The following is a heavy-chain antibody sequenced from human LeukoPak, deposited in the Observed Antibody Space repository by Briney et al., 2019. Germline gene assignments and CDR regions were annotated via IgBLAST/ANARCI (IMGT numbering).Heavy chain of an antibody. CDR2: IYTRGST. J-gene: IGHJ6*03. V-gene: IGHV4-61*02. CDR1: GGSISSGSYH. Sequence: SETLSLTCTVSGGSISSGSYHWSWIRQPVGKGLEWIGRIYTRGSTNYNPSLKSRVTISADTSKNQFSLKLSSVTAADTAVYYCARGMRTDEAYYYYYMDVWGKGTTVTISS. CDR3: ARGMRTDEAYYYYYMDV.